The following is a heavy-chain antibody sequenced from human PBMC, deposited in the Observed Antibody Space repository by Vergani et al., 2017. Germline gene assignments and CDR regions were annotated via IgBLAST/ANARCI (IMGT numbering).Heavy chain of an antibody. D-gene: IGHD2-15*01. J-gene: IGHJ6*03. Sequence: QVQLQQWGAGLLKPSETLSLTCAVYGGSFSGYYWSWIRQPPGAGLEWIGKINHSGSTNYNPSLKSRVTISVDTSKNQFSLKLSSVTAADTAVYYCAQAACSGGSCTHKGYYYMDVWGKGTTVTVSS. CDR2: INHSGST. CDR3: AQAACSGGSCTHKGYYYMDV. V-gene: IGHV4-34*01. CDR1: GGSFSGYY.